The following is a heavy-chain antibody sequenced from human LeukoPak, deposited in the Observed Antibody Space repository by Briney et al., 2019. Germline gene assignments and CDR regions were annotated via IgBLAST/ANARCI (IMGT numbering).Heavy chain of an antibody. CDR3: AKAHLFLRFTYYFDY. V-gene: IGHV3-30*02. J-gene: IGHJ4*02. CDR2: IRYDGSNK. Sequence: GGSLRLSCAASGFTFSSDGMHWVRQAPGKGLEWEAFIRYDGSNKYYADSVKGRFTISRDNSKNTLYLQMNSLRAEDTAVYYCAKAHLFLRFTYYFDYWGQGTLVTVSS. CDR1: GFTFSSDG. D-gene: IGHD3-3*01.